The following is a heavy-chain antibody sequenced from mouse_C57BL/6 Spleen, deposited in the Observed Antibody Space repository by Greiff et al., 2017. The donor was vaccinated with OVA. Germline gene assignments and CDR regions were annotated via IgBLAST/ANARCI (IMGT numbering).Heavy chain of an antibody. Sequence: EVKLMESGGGLVKPGGSLKLSCAASGFTFSDYGMHWVRQAPEKGLEWVAYISSGSSTIYYADTVKGRFTISRYNAKNTLFLQMTSLRSEDTAMYYCARVHYDYLFDYWGQGTTLTVSS. J-gene: IGHJ2*01. D-gene: IGHD2-4*01. CDR1: GFTFSDYG. CDR3: ARVHYDYLFDY. CDR2: ISSGSSTI. V-gene: IGHV5-17*01.